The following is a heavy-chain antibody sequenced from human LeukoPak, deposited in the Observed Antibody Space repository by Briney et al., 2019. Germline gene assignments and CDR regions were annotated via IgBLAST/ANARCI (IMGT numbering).Heavy chain of an antibody. Sequence: GGSLRLSCAASGFTFSSSAMSWVRQAPGKGLEWVSAISNNGGYTYYADSVQGRFTISRDNSKSTLCLQMNSLRAEDTAVYYCAKEGRSGYYPDYWGQGTLVTVSS. V-gene: IGHV3-23*01. CDR1: GFTFSSSA. CDR2: ISNNGGYT. D-gene: IGHD3-3*01. CDR3: AKEGRSGYYPDY. J-gene: IGHJ4*02.